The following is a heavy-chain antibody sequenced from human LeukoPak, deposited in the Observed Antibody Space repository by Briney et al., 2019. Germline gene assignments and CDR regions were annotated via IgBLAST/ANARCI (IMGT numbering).Heavy chain of an antibody. J-gene: IGHJ4*02. CDR3: AKSRGSGIIDY. Sequence: PGGSLRLSCAASGFTFSSYGMHWVRQAPGKGLEWVAVISYDGSNKYYADSVKGRFTISRDNSKNTLYLQMNSLRAEDTAVYYCAKSRGSGIIDYWGQGTLVTVSS. CDR1: GFTFSSYG. CDR2: ISYDGSNK. V-gene: IGHV3-30*18. D-gene: IGHD1-26*01.